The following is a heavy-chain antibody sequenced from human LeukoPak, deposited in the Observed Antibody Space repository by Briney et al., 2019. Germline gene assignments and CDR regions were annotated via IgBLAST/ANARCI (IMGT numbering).Heavy chain of an antibody. CDR3: ARDYYDSSGRGLAFDI. CDR1: GYTFTSYG. J-gene: IGHJ3*02. Sequence: GASVKVSCKASGYTFTSYGISWVRQAPGQGLEWMGWISAYNGNTNYAQKLQGRVTMTTDTSTSTAYMELRSLRSDDTAVYYCARDYYDSSGRGLAFDIWGQGTMVTVSS. CDR2: ISAYNGNT. D-gene: IGHD3-22*01. V-gene: IGHV1-18*01.